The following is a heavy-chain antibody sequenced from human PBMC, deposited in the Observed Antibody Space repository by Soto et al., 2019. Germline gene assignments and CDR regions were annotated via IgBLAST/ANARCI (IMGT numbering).Heavy chain of an antibody. V-gene: IGHV6-1*01. J-gene: IGHJ4*02. Sequence: SQTLSLTCAISGDSVSSNSAAWNWIMQSPSRGLEWLGRTYYRSKWYNDYAVSVKSRITINPDTSKNQSSLQLNSVTPEDTAVYYCARVGIAAAPFDYWGQGTLVTVSS. CDR2: TYYRSKWYN. CDR1: GDSVSSNSAA. D-gene: IGHD6-13*01. CDR3: ARVGIAAAPFDY.